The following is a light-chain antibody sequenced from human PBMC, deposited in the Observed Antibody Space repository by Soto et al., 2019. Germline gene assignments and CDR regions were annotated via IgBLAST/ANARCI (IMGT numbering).Light chain of an antibody. V-gene: IGKV3-20*01. CDR1: QSVSSSS. J-gene: IGKJ2*01. CDR3: QQYRSSPPYT. Sequence: DIVLTQSPGTLSLSPGERATLSCRASQSVSSSSFAWYQQKPGQAPRLLIYGTSSRATGIPDRFSGSGSGTDFTLTISRLEPEDFAVYYCQQYRSSPPYTFGQGTKLEIK. CDR2: GTS.